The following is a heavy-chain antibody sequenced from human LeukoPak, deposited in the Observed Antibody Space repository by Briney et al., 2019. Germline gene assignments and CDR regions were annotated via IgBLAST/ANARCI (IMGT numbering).Heavy chain of an antibody. V-gene: IGHV4-4*07. D-gene: IGHD5-18*01. J-gene: IGHJ4*02. CDR1: GGSISSYY. Sequence: SETLSLTCAVSGGSISSYYWSWIRQPAGKGLEWIGRIYSSGSTDYNPSLKSRVTMSVDTSKNKFSLKLSSVTAADTAVYYCASLAPSRGGSSYGRIPYFDYWGQGTLVTVSS. CDR3: ASLAPSRGGSSYGRIPYFDY. CDR2: IYSSGST.